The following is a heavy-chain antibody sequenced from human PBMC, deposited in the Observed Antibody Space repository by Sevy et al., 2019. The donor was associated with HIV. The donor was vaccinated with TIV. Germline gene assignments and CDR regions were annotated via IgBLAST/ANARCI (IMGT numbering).Heavy chain of an antibody. Sequence: GGSLRLSCAASGFTFSDYYMSWIRQAPGKGLEWVSYISNSGGTTYYADSVKGRFTISRDNAKNSLYLQMNSLRAEDTAVYYCARDRGTVADGTSYYNGMGVWGQGTTVTVSS. D-gene: IGHD6-13*01. J-gene: IGHJ6*02. V-gene: IGHV3-11*04. CDR3: ARDRGTVADGTSYYNGMGV. CDR1: GFTFSDYY. CDR2: ISNSGGTT.